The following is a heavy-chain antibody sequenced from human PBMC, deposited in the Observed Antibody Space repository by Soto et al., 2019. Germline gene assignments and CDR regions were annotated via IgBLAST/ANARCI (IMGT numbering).Heavy chain of an antibody. CDR2: ISGSGGST. Sequence: PGWSLRLACGSSGFNFILYPMAWVRQAPGKGLEWVSSISGSGGSTFYADSVKGRFTISRDNSKNTLYLQMDTLRAGDSAVYYCAKAHTFRFYYFTGGDYWGQGTLVTVSS. D-gene: IGHD3-22*01. V-gene: IGHV3-23*01. CDR3: AKAHTFRFYYFTGGDY. CDR1: GFNFILYP. J-gene: IGHJ4*02.